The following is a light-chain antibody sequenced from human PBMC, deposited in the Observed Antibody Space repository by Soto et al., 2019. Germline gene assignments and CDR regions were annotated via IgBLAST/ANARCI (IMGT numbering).Light chain of an antibody. Sequence: QSVLTQPPSVSAAPGQEFTISCSGSSSNIGKNYVHWYQQLPGTAPKLLIYENNKRPSGIPDRFSGSKSGTSATLSITGLQTGDEAEYYCGAWDSSLRAVYVFGTGNKVTVL. V-gene: IGLV1-51*02. CDR3: GAWDSSLRAVYV. CDR1: SSNIGKNY. J-gene: IGLJ1*01. CDR2: ENN.